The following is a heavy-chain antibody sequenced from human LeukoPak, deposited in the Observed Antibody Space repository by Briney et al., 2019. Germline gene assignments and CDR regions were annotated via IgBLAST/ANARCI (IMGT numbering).Heavy chain of an antibody. CDR3: ARWERYYSESGVKGGHFDS. CDR1: GDSISSHNYY. D-gene: IGHD3-22*01. CDR2: IFYSGST. Sequence: PSETLSLTCTVSGDSISSHNYYWSWLRQPPGKGLQWIGFIFYSGSTYYSSSLKSRLIISIDTSKNQFSLRLSSVTAADTAMYYCARWERYYSESGVKGGHFDSWGQGTLATVSS. V-gene: IGHV4-30-4*01. J-gene: IGHJ4*02.